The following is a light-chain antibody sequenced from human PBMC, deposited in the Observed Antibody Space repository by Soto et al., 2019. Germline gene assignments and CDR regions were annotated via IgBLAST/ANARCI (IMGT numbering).Light chain of an antibody. CDR1: QPISDY. J-gene: IGKJ1*01. V-gene: IGKV1-39*01. CDR2: TAS. CDR3: HQHYNTPRT. Sequence: DIQMTQSPSSLSASVGDRVTLTCRTSQPISDYLNWYQQKPGKAPTLLTYTASNLQSGVPSRFSGSGSGTHFTLTISSLQPEDFATYYCHQHYNTPRTFGQGTKVDI.